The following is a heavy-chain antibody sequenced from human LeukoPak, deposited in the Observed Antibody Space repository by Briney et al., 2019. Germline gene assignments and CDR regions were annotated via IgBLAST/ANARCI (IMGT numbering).Heavy chain of an antibody. CDR3: ARDKSYYDILTGYYPRILWMDV. Sequence: ASVKVSCKASGYTFTSYGISWVRQAPGQGLEWMGWISAYNGNTNYAQKLQGRVTMTTDTSTSTAYMELRSLRSDDTAVHYCARDKSYYDILTGYYPRILWMDVWGKGTTVTVPS. CDR1: GYTFTSYG. CDR2: ISAYNGNT. V-gene: IGHV1-18*01. J-gene: IGHJ6*04. D-gene: IGHD3-9*01.